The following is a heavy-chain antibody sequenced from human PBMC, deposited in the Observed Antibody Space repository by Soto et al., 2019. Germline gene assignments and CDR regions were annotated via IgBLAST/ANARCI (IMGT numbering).Heavy chain of an antibody. D-gene: IGHD6-6*01. Sequence: GGSLRLSCAASGFTFSSYAMSWVRQAPGNGLEWVSAISGSGGSTYYADSVKGRFTISRDNSKNTLYLQMNSLRAEDTAVYYCAKDLTGIYSSSFIFDYWGQGTLVTVSS. CDR2: ISGSGGST. J-gene: IGHJ4*02. CDR3: AKDLTGIYSSSFIFDY. V-gene: IGHV3-23*01. CDR1: GFTFSSYA.